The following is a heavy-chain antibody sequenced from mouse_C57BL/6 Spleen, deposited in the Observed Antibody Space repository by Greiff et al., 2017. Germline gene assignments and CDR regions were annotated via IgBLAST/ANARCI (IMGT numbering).Heavy chain of an antibody. CDR1: GYTFTSYW. D-gene: IGHD1-1*01. CDR2: IYPGSGST. V-gene: IGHV1-55*01. J-gene: IGHJ4*01. Sequence: QVQLQQPGAALVKPGASVKMSCKASGYTFTSYWIPWVKQRPGQGLEWIGDIYPGSGSTNYNEKFTGKATLTVDTSSSTAYMQLSSLTSEDSAVYYCARAHYYGSSYCAMDYWGKGTTVTVAS. CDR3: ARAHYYGSSYCAMDY.